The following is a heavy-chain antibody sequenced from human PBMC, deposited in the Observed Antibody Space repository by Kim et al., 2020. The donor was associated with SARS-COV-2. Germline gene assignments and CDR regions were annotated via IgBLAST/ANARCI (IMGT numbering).Heavy chain of an antibody. J-gene: IGHJ4*02. D-gene: IGHD3-10*01. Sequence: GGSLRLSCAASGFTFSSYEMNWVRQAPGKGLEWVSYISSSGSTIYYADSVKGRFTISRDNAKNSLYLQMNSLRAEDTAVYYCARDPFMYYYGSGKGLDWGQGTLVTVSS. CDR2: ISSSGSTI. CDR1: GFTFSSYE. CDR3: ARDPFMYYYGSGKGLD. V-gene: IGHV3-48*03.